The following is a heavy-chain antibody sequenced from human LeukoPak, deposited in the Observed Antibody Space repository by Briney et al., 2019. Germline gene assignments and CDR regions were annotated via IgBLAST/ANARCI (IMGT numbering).Heavy chain of an antibody. D-gene: IGHD3/OR15-3a*01. CDR2: MNQFGTEI. J-gene: IGHJ4*02. Sequence: GGSLTLSCAASKFTFSDYYMTWVRQAPGKGPEWVAYMNQFGTEIKYLDSVKGRFTISRDNAKNSLYLWMTSLTADDTAVYYCARGTYYYEFWRQGTLVIVSS. CDR3: ARGTYYYEF. V-gene: IGHV3-7*04. CDR1: KFTFSDYY.